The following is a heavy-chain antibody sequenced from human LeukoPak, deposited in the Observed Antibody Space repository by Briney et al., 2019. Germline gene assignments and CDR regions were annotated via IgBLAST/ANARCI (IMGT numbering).Heavy chain of an antibody. D-gene: IGHD3-16*02. V-gene: IGHV4-30-4*01. CDR3: ARDRYGQRIFDY. CDR2: IYYSGST. J-gene: IGHJ4*02. CDR1: GGSISSGDYC. Sequence: PSETLSLTCTVSGGSISSGDYCRSWIRQPPGKGLEWIGYIYYSGSTYYNPSLKSRVTISVDTSKNQFSLKLSSVTAADTAVYYCARDRYGQRIFDYWGQGTLVTVSS.